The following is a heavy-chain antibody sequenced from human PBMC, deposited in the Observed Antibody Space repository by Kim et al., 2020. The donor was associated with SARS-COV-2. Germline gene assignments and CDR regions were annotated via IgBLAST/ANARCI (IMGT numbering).Heavy chain of an antibody. Sequence: SVKVSCKASGGTFSSYAISWVRQAPGQGLEWMGGIIPIFGTANYAQKFQGRVTITADESTSTAYMELSSLRSEDTAVYYCAREGIGGSYFAGPYGMDVWGQGTTVTVSS. V-gene: IGHV1-69*13. CDR2: IIPIFGTA. J-gene: IGHJ6*02. CDR3: AREGIGGSYFAGPYGMDV. D-gene: IGHD1-26*01. CDR1: GGTFSSYA.